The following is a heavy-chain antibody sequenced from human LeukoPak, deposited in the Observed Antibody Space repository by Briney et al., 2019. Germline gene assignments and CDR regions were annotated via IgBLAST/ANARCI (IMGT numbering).Heavy chain of an antibody. CDR3: ASSGYSSGPFLDY. V-gene: IGHV4-59*01. CDR1: GGSISSYY. Sequence: SETLSLTCTVSGGSISSYYWSWIRQPPGKGLEWIGYIYYSGSTNYNPSLKSRVTISVDTSKNQFSLKLGSATAADTAVYYCASSGYSSGPFLDYWGQGTLVTVSS. D-gene: IGHD6-19*01. CDR2: IYYSGST. J-gene: IGHJ4*02.